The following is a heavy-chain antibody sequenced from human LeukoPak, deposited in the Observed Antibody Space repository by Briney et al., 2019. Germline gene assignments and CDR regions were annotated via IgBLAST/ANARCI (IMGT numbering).Heavy chain of an antibody. J-gene: IGHJ4*02. CDR2: IKSKTDSGTT. CDR3: TTGRGITWTYLDY. Sequence: GGSLRLSCATSGFTFSNAWMSWVRQAPGKGLEWVGRIKSKTDSGTTDYAAPVKGRFTISRDDSKNTLYLQMNSLKTEDTAVYYCTTGRGITWTYLDYWGQGTLVTVSS. V-gene: IGHV3-15*01. CDR1: GFTFSNAW. D-gene: IGHD3-10*01.